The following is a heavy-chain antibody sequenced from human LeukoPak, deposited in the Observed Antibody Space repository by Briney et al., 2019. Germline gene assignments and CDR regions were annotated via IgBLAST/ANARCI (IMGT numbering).Heavy chain of an antibody. CDR2: ISSGGSTR. Sequence: PGGSLRLSCEASRFTFRTYQMTWVRQAPGKGLEWVSYISSGGSTRYYADSVKGRFTISRDNANNSLYLQMNSLRAEDTAVYYCARLLAVVRGFHYAMDAWGQGTTVTVSS. CDR1: RFTFRTYQ. CDR3: ARLLAVVRGFHYAMDA. V-gene: IGHV3-48*03. J-gene: IGHJ6*02. D-gene: IGHD6-19*01.